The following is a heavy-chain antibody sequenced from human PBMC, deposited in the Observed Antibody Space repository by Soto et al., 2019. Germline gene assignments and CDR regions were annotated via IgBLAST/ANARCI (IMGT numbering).Heavy chain of an antibody. Sequence: QVQLVQSGAEVKKPGASVKVSCKASGYTFSSYAMHWVRQAPGQRLEWMGWINAGNGDTKYSQKFQGRVTITRDTTASTAYMEMSSLRSEDTAVYYCGRTYCSSTSCYYNWFDPWGQGTLVTVSS. D-gene: IGHD2-2*01. CDR2: INAGNGDT. CDR3: GRTYCSSTSCYYNWFDP. V-gene: IGHV1-3*01. CDR1: GYTFSSYA. J-gene: IGHJ5*02.